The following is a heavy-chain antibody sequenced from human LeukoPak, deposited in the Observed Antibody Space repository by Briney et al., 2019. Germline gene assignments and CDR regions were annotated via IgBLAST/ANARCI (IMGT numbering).Heavy chain of an antibody. CDR3: AKDRLLAFGSITMVRGVIHY. D-gene: IGHD3-10*01. Sequence: GGSLRLSCAASGFTFSSYGMHWVRQAPGKGLEWVAVISYDGSNKYYADSVKGRFTISRDNSKNTRYLQMNSLRAEDTAVYYCAKDRLLAFGSITMVRGVIHYWGQGTLVTVSS. CDR1: GFTFSSYG. V-gene: IGHV3-30*18. J-gene: IGHJ4*02. CDR2: ISYDGSNK.